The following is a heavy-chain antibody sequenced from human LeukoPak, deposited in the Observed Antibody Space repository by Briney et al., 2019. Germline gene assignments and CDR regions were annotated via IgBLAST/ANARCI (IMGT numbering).Heavy chain of an antibody. V-gene: IGHV4-59*08. J-gene: IGHJ4*02. CDR1: GGSISSCC. Sequence: SETLSLTCTVSGGSISSCCWSWSRQPPGKGLEWIGYIYYSGSTNYNPSLKSRVTISVDTSKNQFSLKLSSVTAADTAVYYCTRDHDSSSKRGFDYWGQGTLVTVSS. D-gene: IGHD3-22*01. CDR3: TRDHDSSSKRGFDY. CDR2: IYYSGST.